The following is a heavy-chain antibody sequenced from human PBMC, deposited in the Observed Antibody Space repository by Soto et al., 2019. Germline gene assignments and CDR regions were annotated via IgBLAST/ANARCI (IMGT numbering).Heavy chain of an antibody. Sequence: QVQLVQSGAEVKKPGSSVKVSCKASGGTSSSYPISWVRQAPGQGLEWMGRIIPILGIANYAQKFQGRVTITADKSTSTAYMELSSLRSEDTAVYYCADLVVADNGMDVWGQGTTVTVSS. J-gene: IGHJ6*02. CDR1: GGTSSSYP. D-gene: IGHD2-15*01. CDR3: ADLVVADNGMDV. CDR2: IIPILGIA. V-gene: IGHV1-69*02.